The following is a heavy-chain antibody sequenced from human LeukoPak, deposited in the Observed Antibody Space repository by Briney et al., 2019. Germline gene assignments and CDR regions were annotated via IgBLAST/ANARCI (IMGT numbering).Heavy chain of an antibody. CDR2: VSTYNGDT. CDR1: GYPFTTYG. Sequence: ASVKVSCKASGYPFTTYGISWVRQAPGQGLEWMGWVSTYNGDTNYAQKLQGRVTMTTDTSTSTAYMELRSLRSDDTAVYYCARSGPDYDSSVPIDYWGQGTLVTVSS. CDR3: ARSGPDYDSSVPIDY. J-gene: IGHJ4*02. D-gene: IGHD3-22*01. V-gene: IGHV1-18*01.